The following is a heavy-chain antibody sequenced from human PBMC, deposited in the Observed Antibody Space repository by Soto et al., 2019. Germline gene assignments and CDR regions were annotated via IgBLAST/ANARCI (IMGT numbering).Heavy chain of an antibody. CDR2: VSGRGGSA. J-gene: IGHJ2*01. CDR3: VRRAGGAVVWDHDL. CDR1: GFIFNNYA. Sequence: EVQLLESGGGLVQRGGSLRLSCAASGFIFNNYAMTWVRQAPGKGLEWVARVSGRGGSAYYADSVKGRLTISRDNSNNPLYLPMTNVRGEDTAVYYCVRRAGGAVVWDHDLWGRCTLVSVFS. D-gene: IGHD2-21*01. V-gene: IGHV3-23*01.